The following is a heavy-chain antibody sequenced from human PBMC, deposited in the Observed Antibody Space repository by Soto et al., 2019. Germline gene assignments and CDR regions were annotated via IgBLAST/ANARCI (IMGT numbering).Heavy chain of an antibody. Sequence: SSETLSLTCAVSGYSISSGNYWAWIRQPPGRGLEWIGSLHHIGSTHYNTSLKSRVTISVDTSKNHFSLELSSVTAADTAIYYCRSSTSCYDESCVDVWGQGTMVTSP. CDR2: LHHIGST. CDR1: GYSISSGNY. D-gene: IGHD2-2*01. V-gene: IGHV4-38-2*01. CDR3: RSSTSCYDESCVDV. J-gene: IGHJ6*02.